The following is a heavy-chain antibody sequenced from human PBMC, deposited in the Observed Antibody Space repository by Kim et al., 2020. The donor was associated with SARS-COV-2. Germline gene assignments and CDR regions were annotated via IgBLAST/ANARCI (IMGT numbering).Heavy chain of an antibody. D-gene: IGHD3-10*01. V-gene: IGHV4-34*01. CDR3: ARGRGVIDY. J-gene: IGHJ4*02. CDR2: INHSGST. Sequence: SETLSLTCAVYGGSFSGYYWSWIRQPPGKGLEWIGEINHSGSTNYNPSLKSRVTISVDTSKNQFSLKLSSVTAADTAVYYCARGRGVIDYWGQGTLVTVSS. CDR1: GGSFSGYY.